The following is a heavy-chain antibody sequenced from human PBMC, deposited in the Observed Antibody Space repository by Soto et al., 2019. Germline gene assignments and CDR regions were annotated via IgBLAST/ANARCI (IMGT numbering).Heavy chain of an antibody. J-gene: IGHJ4*02. V-gene: IGHV1-8*01. D-gene: IGHD1-26*01. CDR2: MNPNSGNI. CDR1: GYTFTTYD. CDR3: ARGLWELDF. Sequence: QVQLVQSGAEVKRPGASVKVSCKASGYTFTTYDMNWVRQATGQGPEWMGWMNPNSGNIGYAQEFQGRVTMTRDTSINTAYMELSSLTPDDTAVYYCARGLWELDFWGQGTLVTVPS.